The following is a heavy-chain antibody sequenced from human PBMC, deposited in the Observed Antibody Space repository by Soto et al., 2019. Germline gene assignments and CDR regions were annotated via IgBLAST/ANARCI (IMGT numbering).Heavy chain of an antibody. CDR1: GASVTGSAYY. CDR2: IHYGGIT. V-gene: IGHV4-39*01. D-gene: IGHD5-18*01. CDR3: ARRAHGYPTNWFDR. Sequence: QLQLQESGPGLVKPSETLSLACSVSGASVTGSAYYWGWIRQPPGQRLEWVGSIHYGGITHYNPSLNSRATISVDASQNQFSQKLSSVTDADTAVYYCARRAHGYPTNWFDRWGQGTLVIVSS. J-gene: IGHJ5*02.